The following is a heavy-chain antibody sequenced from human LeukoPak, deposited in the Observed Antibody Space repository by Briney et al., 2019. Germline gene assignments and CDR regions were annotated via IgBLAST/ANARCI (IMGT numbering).Heavy chain of an antibody. Sequence: GGSLRLSCAASGFTFSSYAMSWVRQAPGKGLEWVSAISGSGGSTYYADSVKGRFTISRDNSKNTLYLQMNSLRTEDTALYYCAKDRGFGDIGYYQYYGMDVWGQGTTVTVSS. V-gene: IGHV3-23*01. CDR1: GFTFSSYA. J-gene: IGHJ6*02. CDR2: ISGSGGST. CDR3: AKDRGFGDIGYYQYYGMDV. D-gene: IGHD3-10*01.